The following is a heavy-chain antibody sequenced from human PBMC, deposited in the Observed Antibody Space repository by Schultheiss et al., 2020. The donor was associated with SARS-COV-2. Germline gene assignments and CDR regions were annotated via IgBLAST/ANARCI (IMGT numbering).Heavy chain of an antibody. J-gene: IGHJ6*02. V-gene: IGHV3-33*08. D-gene: IGHD2-2*01. CDR1: GFTFSSYA. CDR3: AREVVKGQIGVVVPAATNYYYYGMDV. Sequence: GGSLRLSCAASGFTFSSYAMSWVRQAPGKGLEWVAVIWYDGSNKYYADSVKGRFTISRDNSKNTLYLQMNSLRAEDTAVYYCAREVVKGQIGVVVPAATNYYYYGMDVWGQGTTVTVSS. CDR2: IWYDGSNK.